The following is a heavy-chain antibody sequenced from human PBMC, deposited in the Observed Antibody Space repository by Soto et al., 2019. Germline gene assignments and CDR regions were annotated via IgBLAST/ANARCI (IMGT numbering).Heavy chain of an antibody. D-gene: IGHD2-2*01. CDR2: IYYSGST. Sequence: SETLSLTCTVSGGSISSYYWSWIRQSPGEGLEWIGYIYYSGSTNYNPFLKSRVTISVDTSKNQFSLKLSSVTAADTAVYYCAGDIVVVPAAKARYYYYGMDVWGQGTTVTV. J-gene: IGHJ6*02. V-gene: IGHV4-59*01. CDR1: GGSISSYY. CDR3: AGDIVVVPAAKARYYYYGMDV.